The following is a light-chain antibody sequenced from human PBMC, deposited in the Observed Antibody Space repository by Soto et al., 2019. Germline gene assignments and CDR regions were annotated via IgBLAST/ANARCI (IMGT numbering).Light chain of an antibody. CDR2: GAS. Sequence: EIVLTQSPGTLSLSPGERATLSCRASQSVSSSYLAWYQQKPGQAPRLLIYGASSRATGIPDRFSGTGSGTDFTLTISRLEPEDFAEYYCQQYVSSSWTFGQGNKVEIK. CDR1: QSVSSSY. J-gene: IGKJ1*01. CDR3: QQYVSSSWT. V-gene: IGKV3-20*01.